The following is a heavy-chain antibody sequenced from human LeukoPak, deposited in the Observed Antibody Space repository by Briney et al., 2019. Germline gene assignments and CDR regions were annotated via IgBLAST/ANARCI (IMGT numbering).Heavy chain of an antibody. CDR2: INHSGST. CDR1: GFMFSSFS. CDR3: ARRRYYYLDAFDI. Sequence: GSLRLSCAASGFMFSSFSMNWVRQAPGKGLEWIGEINHSGSTNYNPSLKSRVTISVDTSKNQFSLKLSSVTAADTAVYYCARRRYYYLDAFDIWGQGTMVTVSS. D-gene: IGHD3-22*01. V-gene: IGHV4-34*01. J-gene: IGHJ3*02.